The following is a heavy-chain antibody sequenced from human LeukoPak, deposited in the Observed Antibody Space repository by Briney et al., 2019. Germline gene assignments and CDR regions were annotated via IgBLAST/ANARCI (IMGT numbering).Heavy chain of an antibody. CDR1: GFTFSSYA. V-gene: IGHV3-30*01. CDR2: ISYGGSNK. D-gene: IGHD3-22*01. Sequence: GGSLRLSCAASGFTFSSYAMHWVRQAPGKGLEWVAVISYGGSNKYYADSVKGRFTISRDNSKNTLYLQMNSLRAEDTAVYYCAREHDSSGSLGYWGQGTLVTVSS. J-gene: IGHJ4*02. CDR3: AREHDSSGSLGY.